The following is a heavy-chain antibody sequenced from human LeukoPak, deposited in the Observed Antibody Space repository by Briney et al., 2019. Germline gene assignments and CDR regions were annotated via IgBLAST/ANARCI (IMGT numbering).Heavy chain of an antibody. D-gene: IGHD6-6*01. CDR3: AKDRIAARPRWWFDP. CDR1: GFSFSSHS. CDR2: ISSDIYTI. J-gene: IGHJ5*02. Sequence: GGSLRLSCAASGFSFSSHSMNWVRQAPGKGLEWLSFISSDIYTIYYADSVKGRFTISRDNARNSLFLQMNSLRAEDTAVYYCAKDRIAARPRWWFDPWGQGTLVTVSS. V-gene: IGHV3-48*01.